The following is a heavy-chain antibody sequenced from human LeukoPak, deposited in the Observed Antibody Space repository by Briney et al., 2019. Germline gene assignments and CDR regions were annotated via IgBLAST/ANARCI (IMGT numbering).Heavy chain of an antibody. J-gene: IGHJ5*02. D-gene: IGHD2-2*01. Sequence: GGSLRLSCAASGFTFSSYAMLWVRQAPGKGLEGVAVISYDGSNKYYADSVKGRFTISRGNSKNTLYLQMNSLRAEDTAVYYCARDPYCSSTSCYYGWFDPWGQGTLVTVSS. CDR2: ISYDGSNK. CDR3: ARDPYCSSTSCYYGWFDP. V-gene: IGHV3-30-3*01. CDR1: GFTFSSYA.